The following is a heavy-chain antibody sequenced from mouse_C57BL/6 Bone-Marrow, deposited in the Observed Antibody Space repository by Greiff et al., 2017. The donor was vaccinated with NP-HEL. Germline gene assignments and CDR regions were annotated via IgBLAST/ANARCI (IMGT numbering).Heavy chain of an antibody. Sequence: VQLQQSGAELVRPGASVTLSCKASGYTFTDYEMHWVKQTPVHGLEWIGAIDPETGGTAYNQKFKGKAILTADKSSSTAYMELRSLTSEDSAVYDCTRDWDGSSHSLFDYWGQGTTLTVSS. D-gene: IGHD1-1*01. CDR1: GYTFTDYE. CDR3: TRDWDGSSHSLFDY. J-gene: IGHJ2*01. V-gene: IGHV1-15*01. CDR2: IDPETGGT.